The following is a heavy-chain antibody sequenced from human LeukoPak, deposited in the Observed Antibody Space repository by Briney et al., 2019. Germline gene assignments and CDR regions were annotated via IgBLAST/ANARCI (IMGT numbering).Heavy chain of an antibody. Sequence: GGSLRLACAASGFTFSSYAMHWVRQAPGKGLEWVAVISYDGSNKYYADSVKGRFTISRDNSKNTLYLQMNSLRAEDTAVYYCARVSLGGHFDYWGQGTLVTVSA. J-gene: IGHJ4*02. CDR1: GFTFSSYA. CDR2: ISYDGSNK. D-gene: IGHD2-15*01. V-gene: IGHV3-30-3*01. CDR3: ARVSLGGHFDY.